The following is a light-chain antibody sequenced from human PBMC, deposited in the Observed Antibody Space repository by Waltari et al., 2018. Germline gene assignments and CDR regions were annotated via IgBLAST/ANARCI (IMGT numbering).Light chain of an antibody. Sequence: QSALTQPRSVSGSPGQSVTLSCTGTNSDVGAYNYVSWYQQRPGKPPKLVIYDVNKRPSAVPDRFSGSKAGNTASLTISGLQADDEADYYCCSYAGRYTSVFGGGTKVTVL. J-gene: IGLJ2*01. CDR2: DVN. V-gene: IGLV2-11*01. CDR3: CSYAGRYTSV. CDR1: NSDVGAYNY.